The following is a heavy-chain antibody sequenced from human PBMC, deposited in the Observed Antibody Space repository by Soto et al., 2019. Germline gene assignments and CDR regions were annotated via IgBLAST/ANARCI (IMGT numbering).Heavy chain of an antibody. V-gene: IGHV4-31*03. Sequence: QVQLQESGPGLMRPSQTLSLTCTVSGASISSGSFFWSWIRQHPGKGLEWIGYTHYSGSTFYNPYLKSRLTISADTSRNQVSLTLKSVTAADTAVYYCARGDTSMVNYFDSWGHGILVAVSS. CDR2: THYSGST. J-gene: IGHJ4*01. CDR1: GASISSGSFF. CDR3: ARGDTSMVNYFDS. D-gene: IGHD5-18*01.